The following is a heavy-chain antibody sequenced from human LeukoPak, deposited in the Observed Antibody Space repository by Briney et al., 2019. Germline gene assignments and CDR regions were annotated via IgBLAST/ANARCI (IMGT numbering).Heavy chain of an antibody. CDR2: IYSGGST. J-gene: IGHJ4*02. Sequence: GGSLRLSCAASGFTVSSNYMSWVRQAPGKGPEWVSVIYSGGSTYYAGSVKGRFTISRDNSKNTLYLQMNSLRAEDTAVYYCARARGLYSSGWYYFDYWGQGTLVTVSS. CDR3: ARARGLYSSGWYYFDY. CDR1: GFTVSSNY. V-gene: IGHV3-66*01. D-gene: IGHD6-19*01.